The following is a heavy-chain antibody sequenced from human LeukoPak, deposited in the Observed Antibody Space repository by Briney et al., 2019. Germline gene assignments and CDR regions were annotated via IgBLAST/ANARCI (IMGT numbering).Heavy chain of an antibody. D-gene: IGHD5-12*01. CDR2: IYYSGST. CDR3: ARARRGYSGYGGPYDY. J-gene: IGHJ4*02. CDR1: GGSISSYY. Sequence: SETLSLTCTVSGGSISSYYWSWIRPPPGKGREWIGYIYYSGSTNYNPSLKSRVTISLDTSKNQFSLKLSSVTAADTAVYYCARARRGYSGYGGPYDYWGQGTLVTVSS. V-gene: IGHV4-59*01.